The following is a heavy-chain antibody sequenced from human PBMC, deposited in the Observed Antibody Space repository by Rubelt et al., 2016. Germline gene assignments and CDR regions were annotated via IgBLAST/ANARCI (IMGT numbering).Heavy chain of an antibody. J-gene: IGHJ6*02. V-gene: IGHV4-34*01. CDR3: ARCSAYYYYGMDV. CDR2: INHSGST. D-gene: IGHD3-10*02. Sequence: QVQLQQWGAGLLKPSETLSLTCAVYGGSFSGYYWNWIRQPPGKGLEWIGEINHSGSTNYNPPLKSRVTISVETSKSQFALRLSSVTAADTAVYYCARCSAYYYYGMDVWGQGTTVTVSS. CDR1: GGSFSGYY.